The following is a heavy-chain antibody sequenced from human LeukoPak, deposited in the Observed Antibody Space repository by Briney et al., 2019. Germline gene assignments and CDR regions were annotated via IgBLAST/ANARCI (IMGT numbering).Heavy chain of an antibody. V-gene: IGHV1-2*02. CDR1: GYTFIAYY. J-gene: IGHJ5*02. CDR2: INPNSGGT. D-gene: IGHD2-2*01. CDR3: ARGMGVLVPAATWFDP. Sequence: GASVKVSCKASGYTFIAYYMHWVRQAPGQGLEWMGWINPNSGGTNYAQKFQGRVTMTRDTSISTAYMDLSRLRSDDTAVYYCARGMGVLVPAATWFDPWGQGTLVTVS.